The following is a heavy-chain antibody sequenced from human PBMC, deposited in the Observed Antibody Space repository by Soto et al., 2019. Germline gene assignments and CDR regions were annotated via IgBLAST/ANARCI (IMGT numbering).Heavy chain of an antibody. Sequence: GESLKISCKGSGYSFTSYWIAGVRQMPGKVLEGMAIINPGDSETKYSPSFQGQVTISADKSINTAYLQWSSLKASDTAMYYCARHATYYDILSGYYSAYWGQGPQVTVSS. CDR2: INPGDSET. CDR1: GYSFTSYW. J-gene: IGHJ4*02. V-gene: IGHV5-51*01. D-gene: IGHD3-9*01. CDR3: ARHATYYDILSGYYSAY.